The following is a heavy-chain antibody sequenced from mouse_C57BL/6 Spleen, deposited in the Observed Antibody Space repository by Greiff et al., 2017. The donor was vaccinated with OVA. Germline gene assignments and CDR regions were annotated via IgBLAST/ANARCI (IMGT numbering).Heavy chain of an antibody. CDR3: ARHGVGFDY. Sequence: EVQLVESGGDLVKPGGSLKLSCAASGFTFSSYGMSWVRQTPDKRLEWVATISSGGSYTYYPDSVKGRFTISRHNAKNTLYLQVSSLKTEDTAMYYCARHGVGFDYWGQGTNPPVSS. J-gene: IGHJ2*01. V-gene: IGHV5-6*01. CDR1: GFTFSSYG. D-gene: IGHD1-3*01. CDR2: ISSGGSYT.